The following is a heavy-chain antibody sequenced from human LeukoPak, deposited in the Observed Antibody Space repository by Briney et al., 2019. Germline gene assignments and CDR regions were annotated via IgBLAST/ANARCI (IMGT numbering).Heavy chain of an antibody. D-gene: IGHD3-3*01. CDR2: IIPIFGTA. Sequence: GASVKVSXKASGGTFSSYAISWVRQAPGQGLEWMGGIIPIFGTANYAQKFQGRVITTDESTSTAYMELSSLRSEDTAVYYCARGYDFWSGYWASWGQGTLVTVSS. CDR3: ARGYDFWSGYWAS. CDR1: GGTFSSYA. V-gene: IGHV1-69*05. J-gene: IGHJ5*02.